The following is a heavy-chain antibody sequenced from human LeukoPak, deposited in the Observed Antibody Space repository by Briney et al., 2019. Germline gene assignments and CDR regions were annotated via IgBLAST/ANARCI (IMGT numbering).Heavy chain of an antibody. V-gene: IGHV3-30*02. J-gene: IGHJ4*02. CDR2: IRYDGSNK. Sequence: GRSLRLSCAASGFTFSSYGMHWVRQAPGKGLEWVAFIRYDGSNKYYADSVKGRFTISRDNSKNTLYLQMNSLRAEDTAVYYCAKDRLTEDILTGYYYWGQGTLVTVSS. D-gene: IGHD3-9*01. CDR1: GFTFSSYG. CDR3: AKDRLTEDILTGYYY.